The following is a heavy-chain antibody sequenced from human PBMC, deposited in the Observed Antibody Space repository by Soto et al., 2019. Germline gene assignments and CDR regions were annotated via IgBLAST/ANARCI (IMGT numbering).Heavy chain of an antibody. CDR3: ARRPAAEAFDI. CDR1: GGSINNYY. Sequence: QVQLQESGPGLVKPSETLSLTCTVSGGSINNYYWSWIRQPPGKGLEWIGYIYYSGSTNYNPSLKRRVTMSVDTSKNQFSLKLSSVTATDTAVYYCARRPAAEAFDIWGQGTMVTVSS. V-gene: IGHV4-59*08. D-gene: IGHD6-13*01. CDR2: IYYSGST. J-gene: IGHJ3*02.